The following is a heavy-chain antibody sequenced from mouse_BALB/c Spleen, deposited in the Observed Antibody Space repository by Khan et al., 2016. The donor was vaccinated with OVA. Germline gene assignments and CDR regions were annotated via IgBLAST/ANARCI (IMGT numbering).Heavy chain of an antibody. J-gene: IGHJ3*01. D-gene: IGHD2-1*01. CDR2: INPSNGGT. CDR1: GYTFTSYY. Sequence: QVQLKESGAELVKPGASVRLSCKASGYTFTSYYLYWVKQRPGQGLEWIGDINPSNGGTNFNEKFKSKATLTVDKSSSTAYMQLSSLTSEDSVVYYCTRSRYGTLTYWGQATLVTVA. V-gene: IGHV1S81*02. CDR3: TRSRYGTLTY.